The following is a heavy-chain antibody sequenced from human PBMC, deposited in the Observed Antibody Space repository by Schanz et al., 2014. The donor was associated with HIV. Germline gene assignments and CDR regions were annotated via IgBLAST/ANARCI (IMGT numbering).Heavy chain of an antibody. CDR3: AKDMGSGSYETFDL. V-gene: IGHV3-9*01. CDR2: ISWNSGSI. Sequence: EVQLVESGGGLVQPGRSLRLSCAASGFSFDDYAMHWVRQAPGKGLEWVSGISWNSGSIGYADSVKGRFTISRDNAKNSLYLQMNSMRAEDTELYYCAKDMGSGSYETFDLWGQGTMVTVSS. CDR1: GFSFDDYA. J-gene: IGHJ3*01. D-gene: IGHD1-26*01.